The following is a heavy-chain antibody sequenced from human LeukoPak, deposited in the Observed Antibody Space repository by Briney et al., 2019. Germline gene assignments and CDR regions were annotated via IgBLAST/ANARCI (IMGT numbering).Heavy chain of an antibody. CDR1: GYTFTSYY. D-gene: IGHD2-2*01. CDR2: INPSGGST. Sequence: ASVKVSCKASGYTFTSYYMHWVRQAPGQGLEWMGIINPSGGSTSYAQKFQGRVTMTRDTSTSTVYMELSSLRSEDTAVYYCAREGPIVVVPAATDPDAFDIWGQGTMVTVTS. V-gene: IGHV1-46*01. J-gene: IGHJ3*02. CDR3: AREGPIVVVPAATDPDAFDI.